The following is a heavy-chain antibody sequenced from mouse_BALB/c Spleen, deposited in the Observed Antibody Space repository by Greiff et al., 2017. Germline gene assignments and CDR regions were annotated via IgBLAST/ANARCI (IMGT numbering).Heavy chain of an antibody. J-gene: IGHJ4*01. CDR3: ARHYDYDDYAMDY. V-gene: IGHV5-12-1*01. Sequence: DVMLVESGGGLVKPGGSLKLSCAASGFAFSSYDMSWVRQTPEKRLEWVAYISSGGGSTYYPDTVKGRFTISRDNAKNTLYLQMSSLKSEDTAMYYCARHYDYDDYAMDYWGQGTSVTVSS. CDR2: ISSGGGST. D-gene: IGHD2-4*01. CDR1: GFAFSSYD.